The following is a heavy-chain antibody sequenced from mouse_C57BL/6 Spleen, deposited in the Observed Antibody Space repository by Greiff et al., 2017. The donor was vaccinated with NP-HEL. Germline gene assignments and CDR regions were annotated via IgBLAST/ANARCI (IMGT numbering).Heavy chain of an antibody. J-gene: IGHJ4*01. CDR3: AREEDTTVVATYDYAMDY. Sequence: QVQLKESGAELVRPGASVKLSCKASGYTFTDYYINWVKQRPGQGLEWIARIYPGSGNTYYNEKFKGKATLTAEKSSSTAYMQLSSLTSEDSAVYFCAREEDTTVVATYDYAMDYWGQGTSVTVSS. D-gene: IGHD1-1*01. V-gene: IGHV1-76*01. CDR1: GYTFTDYY. CDR2: IYPGSGNT.